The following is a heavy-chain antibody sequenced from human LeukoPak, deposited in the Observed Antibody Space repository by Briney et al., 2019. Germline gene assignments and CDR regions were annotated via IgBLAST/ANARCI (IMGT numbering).Heavy chain of an antibody. Sequence: SETLSLTCAVYGGSFSGYYWSWIRQPPGKGLEWIGEINHSGSTNYNPSLKSRVTISVDTSKNQFPLKLSSVTAADPAVYYCARDQDAFDIWGQGTMVTVSS. V-gene: IGHV4-34*01. J-gene: IGHJ3*02. CDR1: GGSFSGYY. CDR2: INHSGST. CDR3: ARDQDAFDI.